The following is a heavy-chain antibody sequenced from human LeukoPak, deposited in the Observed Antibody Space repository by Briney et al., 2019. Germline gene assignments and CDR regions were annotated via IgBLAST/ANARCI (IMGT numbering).Heavy chain of an antibody. CDR1: GGSISSDY. CDR2: IDYSGST. CDR3: ARHFGSGTYPFDY. V-gene: IGHV4-59*08. D-gene: IGHD3-10*01. Sequence: PSETLSLTCTVSGGSISSDYWSWVRQPPGKGLQWIGYIDYSGSTNYNPSLKSRVTISVDTSKKQFSLKLSSVTAADTAVYYCARHFGSGTYPFDYWGQGTLVTVSS. J-gene: IGHJ4*02.